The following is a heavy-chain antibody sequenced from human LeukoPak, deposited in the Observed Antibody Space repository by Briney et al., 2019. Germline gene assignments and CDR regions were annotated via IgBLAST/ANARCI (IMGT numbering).Heavy chain of an antibody. CDR1: GFTLSSYG. CDR3: AKGGWATQQHLDY. Sequence: GRSLRLSCAASGFTLSSYGMYWVRQAPGKGLEWVAVISYDGSNKYYADSVKGRFTISRDNSKNTLYLQMNSLRAEDTAVYYCAKGGWATQQHLDYWGQGTLVTVSS. CDR2: ISYDGSNK. V-gene: IGHV3-30*18. J-gene: IGHJ4*02. D-gene: IGHD2-15*01.